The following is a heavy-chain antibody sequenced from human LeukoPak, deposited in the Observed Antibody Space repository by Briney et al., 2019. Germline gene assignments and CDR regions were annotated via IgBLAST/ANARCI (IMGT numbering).Heavy chain of an antibody. J-gene: IGHJ4*02. D-gene: IGHD5-18*01. CDR1: GFTFSSYG. CDR2: ISYDGSNK. CDR3: AKYRGYSYGSLDY. V-gene: IGHV3-30*18. Sequence: GGSLRLSCAASGFTFSSYGMHWVRQAPGKGLEWVAVISYDGSNKYYADSVKGRFTISRDNSKNTLYLQMNSLRAEDTAVYYCAKYRGYSYGSLDYWGQGTLVTVSS.